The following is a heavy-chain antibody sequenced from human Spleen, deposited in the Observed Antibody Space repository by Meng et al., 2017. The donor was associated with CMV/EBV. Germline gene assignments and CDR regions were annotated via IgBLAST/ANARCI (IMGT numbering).Heavy chain of an antibody. D-gene: IGHD6-13*01. J-gene: IGHJ5*02. CDR2: MDNTEKT. CDR3: ARDYGSNYNCLDP. Sequence: TGSGAYDLGGACCACWIGQVRGKGLKWLGCMDNTEKTYCGPSLQSRLSMSVNTSTGQLILTLSSVTAADTAVYYCARDYGSNYNCLDPWGQGILVTVSS. CDR1: GAYDLGGACC. V-gene: IGHV4-31*02.